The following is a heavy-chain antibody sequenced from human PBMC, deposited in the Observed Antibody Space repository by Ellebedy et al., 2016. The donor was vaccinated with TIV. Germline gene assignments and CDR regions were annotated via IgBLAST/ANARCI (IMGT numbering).Heavy chain of an antibody. V-gene: IGHV3-33*01. J-gene: IGHJ4*02. Sequence: GESLKISCAASGFTFTASGMHWVRQAPGKGLEWVAVIWYDGSNKYYAGSVKGRFTISRDNSKNTLYLQMNSLRAEDTALYYCASTVVVIAARDYWGQGTLVTVSS. CDR1: GFTFTASG. CDR3: ASTVVVIAARDY. D-gene: IGHD2-15*01. CDR2: IWYDGSNK.